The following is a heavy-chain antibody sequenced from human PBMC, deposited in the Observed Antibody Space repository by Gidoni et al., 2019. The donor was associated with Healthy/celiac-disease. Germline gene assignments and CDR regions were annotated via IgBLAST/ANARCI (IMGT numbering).Heavy chain of an antibody. CDR3: TTDLCSGGSCYFSGAFDI. CDR2: IKSKTDGGTT. J-gene: IGHJ3*02. Sequence: EVQLVESGGGLVKPGGSLRLSCAASGFPFRNAWMSWVRQAPGKGLEWVGRIKSKTDGGTTDYAAPVKGRFTISRDDSKNTLYLQMNSLKTEDTAVYYCTTDLCSGGSCYFSGAFDIWGQGTMVTVSS. V-gene: IGHV3-15*01. D-gene: IGHD2-15*01. CDR1: GFPFRNAW.